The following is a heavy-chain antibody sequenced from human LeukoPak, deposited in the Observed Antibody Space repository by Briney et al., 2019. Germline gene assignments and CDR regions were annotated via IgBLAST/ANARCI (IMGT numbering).Heavy chain of an antibody. Sequence: GESLKISCAASGFIFSNYAMSWVRQAPGKGLEWVSSIKSSGSTTHYADAVKGRFTISRDNSENTVYLQMNSLRAEDTALYYCAKDRREGYPRDSFDIWGQGTAVTVSS. V-gene: IGHV3-23*01. J-gene: IGHJ3*02. CDR2: IKSSGSTT. CDR1: GFIFSNYA. D-gene: IGHD5-12*01. CDR3: AKDRREGYPRDSFDI.